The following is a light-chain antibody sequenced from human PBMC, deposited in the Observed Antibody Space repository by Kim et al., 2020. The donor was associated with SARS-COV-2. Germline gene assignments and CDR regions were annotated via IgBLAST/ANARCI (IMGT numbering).Light chain of an antibody. CDR3: QSHDSSLSDWV. V-gene: IGLV1-40*01. J-gene: IGLJ3*02. CDR2: GNS. CDR1: RSNIGSDYG. Sequence: QSVLTQPPSVSGAPGQRVTISCTGSRSNIGSDYGVQWYQKLPGSAPKLLIYGNSNRPSGVPDRFSGSKSGTSASLAITGLRAEDEAEYYCQSHDSSLSDWVFGGGTQLTVL.